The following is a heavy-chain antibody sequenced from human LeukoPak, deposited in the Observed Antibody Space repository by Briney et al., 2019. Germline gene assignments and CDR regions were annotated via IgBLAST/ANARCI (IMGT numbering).Heavy chain of an antibody. CDR2: ISYDGSNK. D-gene: IGHD2-15*01. Sequence: PGGSLRLSCAASGFTFSSYAMHWVRQAPGKGLEWVAVISYDGSNKYYADSVKGRFTISRDNSKNTLYLQMNSLRAEDTAVYYCARRVVAATGGRKVFDYWGQGTLVTVSS. V-gene: IGHV3-30*04. CDR3: ARRVVAATGGRKVFDY. CDR1: GFTFSSYA. J-gene: IGHJ4*02.